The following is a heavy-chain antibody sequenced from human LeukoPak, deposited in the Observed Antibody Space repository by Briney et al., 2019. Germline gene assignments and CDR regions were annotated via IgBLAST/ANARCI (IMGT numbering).Heavy chain of an antibody. V-gene: IGHV1-2*02. CDR2: INPNSGGT. D-gene: IGHD6-13*01. CDR3: ARDQEGIDSSSWYVEFAL. J-gene: IGHJ2*01. Sequence: ASVKVSCKASGYTFSGYYIHWVRQAPGQGLEWMGWINPNSGGTNYAQKFQGRVTMTRDTSITTAYMELSRLRSDGTAVYYCARDQEGIDSSSWYVEFALWRRGTLVTVSS. CDR1: GYTFSGYY.